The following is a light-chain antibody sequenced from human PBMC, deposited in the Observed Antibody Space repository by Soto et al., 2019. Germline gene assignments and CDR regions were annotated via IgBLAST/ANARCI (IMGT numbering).Light chain of an antibody. J-gene: IGKJ1*01. CDR3: QQYNNWPRT. Sequence: EIVIAPFPATLSVSPRGRATLSCRTSQSVSDTLAWYQQKPGQAPRLLIYGASTRATGIPARFSGSGSGTEFTLTISSLQSEDFAVYYCQQYNNWPRTFGQGTKVDI. CDR1: QSVSDT. CDR2: GAS. V-gene: IGKV3-15*01.